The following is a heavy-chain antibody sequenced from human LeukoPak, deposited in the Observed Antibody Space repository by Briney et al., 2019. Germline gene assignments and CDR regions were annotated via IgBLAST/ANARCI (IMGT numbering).Heavy chain of an antibody. Sequence: PSETLCLTCTVSGGSISGYYWSWIRQPPGKGLEWIGYIYYSGSTNYNPSLKSRVTISVDTSKNQFSLKLSSVTAADTAVYYCARGGDTAMVLNWGQGTLVTVSS. V-gene: IGHV4-59*01. CDR2: IYYSGST. CDR3: ARGGDTAMVLN. J-gene: IGHJ4*02. D-gene: IGHD5-18*01. CDR1: GGSISGYY.